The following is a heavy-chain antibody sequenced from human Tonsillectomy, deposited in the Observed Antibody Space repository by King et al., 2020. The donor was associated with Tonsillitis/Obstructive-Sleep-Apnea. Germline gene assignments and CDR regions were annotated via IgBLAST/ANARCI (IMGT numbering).Heavy chain of an antibody. V-gene: IGHV1-69*01. Sequence: QLVQSGAEVKKPGSSVKVSCKPSGGSFSSFAISWVRQAPGQGLEWMGGIIPMSGTTNYAQRFQDRVTITADESTNTAYMELSSLRSEDTAVYYCARLYYDILTPSSTYYFHYMDVWGKGTTVTVSS. CDR3: ARLYYDILTPSSTYYFHYMDV. J-gene: IGHJ6*03. CDR1: GGSFSSFA. CDR2: IIPMSGTT. D-gene: IGHD3-9*01.